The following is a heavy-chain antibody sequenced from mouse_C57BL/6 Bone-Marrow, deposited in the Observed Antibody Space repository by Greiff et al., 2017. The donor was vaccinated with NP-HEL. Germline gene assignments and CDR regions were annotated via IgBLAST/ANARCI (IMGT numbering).Heavy chain of an antibody. D-gene: IGHD1-1*01. Sequence: QVQLQQSGAELVKPGASVKISCKASGYAFSSYWMNWVKQRPGKGLEWIGQIYPGDGDTNYNGKFKGKATLTADKSSSTAYMKLSSLTSEDSAVYFCARTLYYYGSSPYYYAMDYWGQGTSVTVSS. J-gene: IGHJ4*01. CDR2: IYPGDGDT. CDR1: GYAFSSYW. CDR3: ARTLYYYGSSPYYYAMDY. V-gene: IGHV1-80*01.